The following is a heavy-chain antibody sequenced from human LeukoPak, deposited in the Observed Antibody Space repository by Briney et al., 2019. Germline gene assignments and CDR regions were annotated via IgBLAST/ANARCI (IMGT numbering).Heavy chain of an antibody. CDR2: IFFSGST. D-gene: IGHD1-14*01. CDR3: ARLPYHGGFDP. J-gene: IGHJ5*02. V-gene: IGHV4-59*08. Sequence: SETLSLTCTVSGGSISSYYWSWIRQPPGKGLEWIGYIFFSGSTNYNPSLKSRVTISVDTSKNQFSLKLSSVTAADTAVYYCARLPYHGGFDPGGQETLVTVSS. CDR1: GGSISSYY.